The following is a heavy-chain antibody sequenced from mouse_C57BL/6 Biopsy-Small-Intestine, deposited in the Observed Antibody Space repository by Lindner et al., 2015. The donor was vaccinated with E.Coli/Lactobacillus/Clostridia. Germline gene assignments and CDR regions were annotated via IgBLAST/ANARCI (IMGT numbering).Heavy chain of an antibody. V-gene: IGHV1-79*01. CDR2: ISAYNGNT. CDR1: GYTFTNYG. J-gene: IGHJ4*01. CDR3: ARDKDGYSGYDFFFDY. D-gene: IGHD1-1*01. Sequence: SVKVSCKASGYTFTNYGISWVRQAPGQGLEWMGWISAYNGNTNYAQKVQGRVTMTTDTSTSTAYMELRSLRSDDTAVYYCARDKDGYSGYDFFFDYWGQGTLVTVSS.